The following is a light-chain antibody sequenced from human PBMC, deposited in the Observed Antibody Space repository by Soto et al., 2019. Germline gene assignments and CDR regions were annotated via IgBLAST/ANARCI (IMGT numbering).Light chain of an antibody. CDR3: QQCSDWPQT. J-gene: IGKJ1*01. CDR1: QSVSSN. V-gene: IGKV3-15*01. Sequence: EIVMTQSPGTLSLSPGERATLSCRASQSVSSNLAWYQQIPGQAPRLLIYDASTRATGIPARFSGSGSGTEFTLAISSLQSEDFAVYYCQQCSDWPQTFGLGTKVEIK. CDR2: DAS.